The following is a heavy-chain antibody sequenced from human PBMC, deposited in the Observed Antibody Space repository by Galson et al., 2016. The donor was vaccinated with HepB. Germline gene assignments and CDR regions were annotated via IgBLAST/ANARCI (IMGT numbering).Heavy chain of an antibody. CDR2: ISGSGDIT. Sequence: SLRLSCAASGFTFNTYAMSWVRQAPGKGLEWVSSISGSGDITYNADSVKGRFTISRDNPKQTVYLQMNSLRAEDTAVYYCARASLHMVRGVSQWYFDLWGRGTLVTVSS. CDR1: GFTFNTYA. D-gene: IGHD3-10*01. CDR3: ARASLHMVRGVSQWYFDL. V-gene: IGHV3-23*01. J-gene: IGHJ2*01.